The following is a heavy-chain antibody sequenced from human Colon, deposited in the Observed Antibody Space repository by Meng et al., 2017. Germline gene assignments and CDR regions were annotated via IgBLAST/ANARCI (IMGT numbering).Heavy chain of an antibody. CDR2: IFHAGNT. V-gene: IGHV4-4*02. D-gene: IGHD3-22*01. CDR3: ARDFHSTMTVFDS. J-gene: IGHJ4*02. CDR1: GGSITNDNW. Sequence: QVQPKESGTGLVKPSGTLSLTCAVSGGSITNDNWWSWVRQPPGKGLEWIGEIFHAGNTNYNPSLKSRVTMSLDKSKNQFSLTLTSVTAADTAVYYCARDFHSTMTVFDSWGQGTLVTVSS.